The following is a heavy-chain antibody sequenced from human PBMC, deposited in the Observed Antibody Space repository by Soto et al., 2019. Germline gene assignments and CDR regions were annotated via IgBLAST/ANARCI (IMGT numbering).Heavy chain of an antibody. J-gene: IGHJ4*02. CDR2: IYYSGST. D-gene: IGHD1-26*01. CDR1: CGSISSSSYY. Sequence: SETLSLTCTVSCGSISSSSYYWGWIRQPPGKGLEWIGSIYYSGSTYYNPSLKSRVTISVDTSKNQFSLKLSSVTAADTAVYYCAKPSGSYLYYFDYWGQGTLVTVSS. CDR3: AKPSGSYLYYFDY. V-gene: IGHV4-39*01.